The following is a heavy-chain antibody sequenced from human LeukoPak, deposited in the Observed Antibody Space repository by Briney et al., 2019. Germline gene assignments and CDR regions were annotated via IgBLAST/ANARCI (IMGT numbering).Heavy chain of an antibody. Sequence: DSVKVSCKASGYTFSDFYVHWVRQAPGQGLEWMGWIHPNSGGTNYAQSLQGRVTMTRDRSISTAYMELNRLTSDDTAVYYCARDPLSNSWYYFDYWGQGTLVTVSS. CDR3: ARDPLSNSWYYFDY. CDR2: IHPNSGGT. V-gene: IGHV1-2*02. D-gene: IGHD2-2*01. CDR1: GYTFSDFY. J-gene: IGHJ4*02.